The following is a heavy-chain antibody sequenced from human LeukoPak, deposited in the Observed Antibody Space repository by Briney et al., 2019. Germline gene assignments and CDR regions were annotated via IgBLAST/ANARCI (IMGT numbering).Heavy chain of an antibody. CDR1: GCTFSSYA. V-gene: IGHV1-69*13. CDR3: ARSLQSSYYYYYMDV. J-gene: IGHJ6*03. CDR2: IIPIFGTA. Sequence: GASVKVSCKASGCTFSSYAISWVRQAPGQGLEWMGGIIPIFGTANYAQKFQGRVTITADESTSTAYMELSSLRSEDTAVYYCARSLQSSYYYYYMDVWGKGTTVTISS. D-gene: IGHD4-11*01.